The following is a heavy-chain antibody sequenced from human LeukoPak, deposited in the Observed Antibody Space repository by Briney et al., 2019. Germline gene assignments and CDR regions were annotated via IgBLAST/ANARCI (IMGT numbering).Heavy chain of an antibody. D-gene: IGHD2-2*01. V-gene: IGHV1-2*02. CDR3: ASKGAGYCHSTNCQGALDI. CDR2: INTNSGDT. CDR1: GYTFTSYA. Sequence: ASVKVSCKASGYTFTSYAMHWVRQAPGQRLEWMGWINTNSGDTKYAQKFQGRVTMTRDTSITTAYMELNSLTSDDTAVYYCASKGAGYCHSTNCQGALDIWGQGTMVTVSS. J-gene: IGHJ3*02.